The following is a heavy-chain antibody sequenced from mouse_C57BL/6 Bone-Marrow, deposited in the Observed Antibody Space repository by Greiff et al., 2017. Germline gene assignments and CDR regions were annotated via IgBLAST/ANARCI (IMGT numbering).Heavy chain of an antibody. V-gene: IGHV1-59*01. CDR2: IDPSDSYT. CDR3: ARGDYYGSSGVAY. J-gene: IGHJ3*01. CDR1: GYTFTSYW. Sequence: QVQLQQPGAELVRPGTSVKLSCKASGYTFTSYWMHWVKQRPGQGLEWIGVIDPSDSYTNYNQKFKGKATLTVDTSSSTAYMQLSSLTSEDSAVFYCARGDYYGSSGVAYWGQGTLVTVSA. D-gene: IGHD1-1*01.